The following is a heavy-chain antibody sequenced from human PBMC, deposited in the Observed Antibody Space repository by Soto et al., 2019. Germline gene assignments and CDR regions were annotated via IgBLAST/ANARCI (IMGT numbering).Heavy chain of an antibody. CDR2: IYYSGST. J-gene: IGHJ3*02. V-gene: IGHV4-59*01. D-gene: IGHD3-22*01. Sequence: SETLSLTCTVSGGSISSYYWSWIRQPPGKGLEWIGYIYYSGSTNYNPSLKSRVTISVDTSKNQFSLKLSSVTAADTAVYYCATSITIIGEAFDIWGQGTMVTVS. CDR3: ATSITIIGEAFDI. CDR1: GGSISSYY.